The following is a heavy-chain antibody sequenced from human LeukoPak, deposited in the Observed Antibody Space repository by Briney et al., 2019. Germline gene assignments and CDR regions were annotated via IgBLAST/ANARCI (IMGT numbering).Heavy chain of an antibody. Sequence: SETLSLTCTVSGGSISSYYWGWIRQPPGKGLEWIGSIYHTGSTYYNPSLKSRGTISVGTSKNQLSLKLTSVTAADTAVYYCARQHGYSYGSFDYWGQGTLVTVSP. D-gene: IGHD5-18*01. J-gene: IGHJ4*02. CDR1: GGSISSYY. V-gene: IGHV4-39*01. CDR3: ARQHGYSYGSFDY. CDR2: IYHTGST.